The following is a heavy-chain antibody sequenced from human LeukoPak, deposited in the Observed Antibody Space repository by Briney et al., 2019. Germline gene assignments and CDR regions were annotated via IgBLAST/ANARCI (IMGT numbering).Heavy chain of an antibody. J-gene: IGHJ6*02. CDR1: GGSFSDYY. V-gene: IGHV4-34*01. CDR3: ARGVYGYDYYMDV. D-gene: IGHD5/OR15-5a*01. CDR2: INYSGTT. Sequence: PSETLSLTCAVYGGSFSDYYWTWIRQVPGKGLEWIGEINYSGTTNYNPSLKSRVTISVDTSKNQFSLKLNSVTAADTAVYYCARGVYGYDYYMDVWGQGTTVTVSS.